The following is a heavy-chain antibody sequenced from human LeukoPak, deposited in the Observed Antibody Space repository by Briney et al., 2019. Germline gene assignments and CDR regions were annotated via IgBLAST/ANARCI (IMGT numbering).Heavy chain of an antibody. D-gene: IGHD2-2*01. Sequence: LTGGSLRLSCAASGFSFSRYGMKWVRQAPGKGLEWLSYIRTSDSTTYYADSVKGRFTISRDNAKNSLFLQMNSLRAEDTAVYYCAREGQESCSSTSCSSGAFDIWGQGTMVTVSS. J-gene: IGHJ3*02. CDR2: IRTSDSTT. V-gene: IGHV3-48*03. CDR3: AREGQESCSSTSCSSGAFDI. CDR1: GFSFSRYG.